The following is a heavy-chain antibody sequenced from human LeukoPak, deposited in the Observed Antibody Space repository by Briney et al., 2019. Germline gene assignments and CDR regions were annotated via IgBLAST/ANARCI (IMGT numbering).Heavy chain of an antibody. Sequence: PGGSLRLSCAASGFTFDDYGMSWVRQAPGKGLEWVSGINWNGSSTGYADSVKGRFAISRDNAKNSLYLQMNSLRAEDTALYYCARERVVVVAANAFDIWGQGTMVTVSS. CDR2: INWNGSST. CDR1: GFTFDDYG. J-gene: IGHJ3*02. D-gene: IGHD2-15*01. CDR3: ARERVVVVAANAFDI. V-gene: IGHV3-20*04.